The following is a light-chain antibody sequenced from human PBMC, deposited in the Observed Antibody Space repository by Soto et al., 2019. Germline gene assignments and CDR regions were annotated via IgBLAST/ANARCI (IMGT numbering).Light chain of an antibody. CDR2: DVS. Sequence: QSVLTQPASVSGSPGQSITISCTGTSSDVGGYNSVSWYQQYPGKAPKLMIYDVSNRPSGVSNRFSGSKSGSTVSLTISGLQAEDEADYYCSSSTSSSTPYVFGTGTQLPV. CDR3: SSSTSSSTPYV. V-gene: IGLV2-14*01. J-gene: IGLJ1*01. CDR1: SSDVGGYNS.